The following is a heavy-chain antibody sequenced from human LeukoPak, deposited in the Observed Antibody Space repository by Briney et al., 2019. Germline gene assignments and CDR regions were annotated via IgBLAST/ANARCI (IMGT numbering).Heavy chain of an antibody. V-gene: IGHV3-21*01. CDR2: INVITGYI. D-gene: IGHD1-26*01. CDR3: ARDRSGSSSVDDAFDI. CDR1: GFSFENYN. J-gene: IGHJ3*02. Sequence: PGGSLRLSYAASGFSFENYNINWVRQAPGKGLEWVAYINVITGYIYYADSLKGRFTISRDNAKKSLFLEMNSLRVEDTAVYYCARDRSGSSSVDDAFDIWGQGMMVTVSS.